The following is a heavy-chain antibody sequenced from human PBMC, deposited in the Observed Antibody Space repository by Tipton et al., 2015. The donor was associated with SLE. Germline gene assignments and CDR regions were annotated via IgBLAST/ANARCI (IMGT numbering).Heavy chain of an antibody. Sequence: LRLSCTVSGASISSYYWSWIRQPPGKGLGWIGYIYYSGSTIHNPSLKSRVTMSVDTSKNQFSLKLSSVTAADTAVYYCAREPRSGYHDYWGQGTLVIVSS. CDR2: IYYSGST. J-gene: IGHJ4*02. V-gene: IGHV4-59*12. CDR1: GASISSYY. CDR3: AREPRSGYHDY. D-gene: IGHD3-3*01.